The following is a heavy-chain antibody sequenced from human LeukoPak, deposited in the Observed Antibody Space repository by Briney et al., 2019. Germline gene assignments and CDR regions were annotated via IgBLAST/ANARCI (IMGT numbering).Heavy chain of an antibody. Sequence: PSETLSLTCAVYGGSFSGYYWSWIRQPPGKGLEWIGEINHSGSTNYNPSLKSRVTISVDTSKNQFSLKLSSVTAADTAVYYCARGGLGAITMVRGVPSRWFDPWGQGTLVTVSS. D-gene: IGHD3-10*01. CDR1: GGSFSGYY. CDR3: ARGGLGAITMVRGVPSRWFDP. CDR2: INHSGST. V-gene: IGHV4-34*01. J-gene: IGHJ5*02.